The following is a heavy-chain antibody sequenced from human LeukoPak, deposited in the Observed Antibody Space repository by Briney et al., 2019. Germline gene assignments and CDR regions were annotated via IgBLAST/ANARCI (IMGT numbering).Heavy chain of an antibody. V-gene: IGHV7-4-1*01. Sequence: ASVKVSCKAPGYSFNKYAMNWVRQVPGKGLEWMGWINTKTEKTTYAQAFTGRFVFSLDTSVSTAYLQIDSLQADDTAVYYCARTVTTRLFYFDYWGQGSLVTVSS. J-gene: IGHJ4*02. CDR3: ARTVTTRLFYFDY. D-gene: IGHD4-11*01. CDR1: GYSFNKYA. CDR2: INTKTEKT.